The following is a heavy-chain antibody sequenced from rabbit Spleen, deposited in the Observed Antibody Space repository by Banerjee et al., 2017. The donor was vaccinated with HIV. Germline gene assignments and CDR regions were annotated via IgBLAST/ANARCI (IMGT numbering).Heavy chain of an antibody. CDR1: GFSFSSTYW. D-gene: IGHD8-1*01. J-gene: IGHJ6*01. V-gene: IGHV1S40*01. CDR3: ARDTGSSFSTYGMDL. Sequence: QSLEESGGGLVQPEGSLTLTCTASGFSFSSTYWMSWVRQAPGKGLEWIAYIYAGSSGTTYYASWAKGRFTISKTSSTTETLQMTRLTAADTATYFCARDTGSSFSTYGMDLWGPGTLVTVS. CDR2: IYAGSSGTT.